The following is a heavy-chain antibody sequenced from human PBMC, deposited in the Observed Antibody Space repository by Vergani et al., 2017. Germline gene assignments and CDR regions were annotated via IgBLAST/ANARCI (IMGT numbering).Heavy chain of an antibody. CDR2: ISGSGGST. Sequence: EVQLLESGGGLVQPGGSLRLSCAASGFTFSSYAMSWVRQAPGKGLEWVSAISGSGGSTYYADSVKGRFTISRDNSKNTLYLQMNSLRAEDTAVYYCAKSPRPRYSGYDYFLFDYWGQGTLVTVSS. CDR1: GFTFSSYA. J-gene: IGHJ4*02. D-gene: IGHD5-12*01. CDR3: AKSPRPRYSGYDYFLFDY. V-gene: IGHV3-23*01.